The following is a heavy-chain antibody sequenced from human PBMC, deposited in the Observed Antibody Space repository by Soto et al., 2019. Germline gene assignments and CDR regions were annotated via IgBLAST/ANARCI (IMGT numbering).Heavy chain of an antibody. D-gene: IGHD6-13*01. CDR3: ARTYSSSWSPFDY. CDR1: GGSFSGYY. J-gene: IGHJ4*02. V-gene: IGHV4-34*01. CDR2: INHSGST. Sequence: QVQLQQWGAGLLKPSETLSLTCAVYGGSFSGYYWSWIRQPPGKGLERIGEINHSGSTNYNPSLKSRVTISVDTSTHQFSLTLSSVTAADSAVYYCARTYSSSWSPFDYWGQGTLVTVS.